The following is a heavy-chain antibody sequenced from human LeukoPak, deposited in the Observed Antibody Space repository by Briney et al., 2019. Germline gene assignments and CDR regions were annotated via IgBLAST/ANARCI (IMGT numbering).Heavy chain of an antibody. CDR1: GGSISSYY. CDR3: ARRRRIGAVGTDAFDI. V-gene: IGHV4-59*08. Sequence: PSETLSLTCTVSGGSISSYYWSWIRQPPGKGLEWIGYIYYSGSTNYNPSLKSRVTISVDTSKNQFSLKLSSVTAADTAVYYCARRRRIGAVGTDAFDIWGQGTKVTVSS. CDR2: IYYSGST. D-gene: IGHD6-13*01. J-gene: IGHJ3*02.